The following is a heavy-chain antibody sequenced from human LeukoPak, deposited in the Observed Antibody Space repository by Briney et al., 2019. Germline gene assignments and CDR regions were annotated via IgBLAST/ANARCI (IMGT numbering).Heavy chain of an antibody. CDR2: INPNSGGT. CDR1: GYTFTGYY. Sequence: ASVKVSCKASGYTFTGYYMHWVRQAPGQGLEWMGWINPNSGGTNYAQKFQGRVTMTRDTSISTAYMELSSLRSEDTAVYYCATGYYDSNRLSTHWGQGTLVTVSS. D-gene: IGHD3-22*01. CDR3: ATGYYDSNRLSTH. V-gene: IGHV1-2*02. J-gene: IGHJ4*02.